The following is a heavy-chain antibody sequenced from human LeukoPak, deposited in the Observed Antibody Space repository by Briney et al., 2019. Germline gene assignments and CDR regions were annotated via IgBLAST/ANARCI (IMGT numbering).Heavy chain of an antibody. J-gene: IGHJ4*02. CDR3: TSIPPGYCRSSTCGSHDY. V-gene: IGHV3-15*01. D-gene: IGHD2-2*01. CDR2: VRSKSSGETT. Sequence: PGGSLRLSCAASGFALSDVWMTWVRQAPGKGLEWVGRVRSKSSGETTEYAAPVKGRFSISKDDSKNTLFLEMNSLKTEDTAIYYCTSIPPGYCRSSTCGSHDYWGQGTLVTVSS. CDR1: GFALSDVW.